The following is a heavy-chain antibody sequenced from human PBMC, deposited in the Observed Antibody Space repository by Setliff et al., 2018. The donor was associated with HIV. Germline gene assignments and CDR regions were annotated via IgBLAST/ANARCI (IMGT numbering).Heavy chain of an antibody. D-gene: IGHD4-17*01. Sequence: PSETLSLTCAAFGDSFKSGYYWGWVRQPPRKTLQWLGSVFYRGGAYYNPSLKTRLTMSLDTSKNQFSLNLISVTAADTAVYFCARAKTTGSFFDKIHAAFNVWGPGTLVTVSS. V-gene: IGHV4-38-2*01. CDR1: GDSFKSGYY. CDR2: VFYRGGA. J-gene: IGHJ3*01. CDR3: ARAKTTGSFFDKIHAAFNV.